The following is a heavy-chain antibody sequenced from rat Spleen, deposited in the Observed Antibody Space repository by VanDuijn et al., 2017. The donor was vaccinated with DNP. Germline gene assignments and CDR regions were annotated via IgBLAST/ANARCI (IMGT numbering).Heavy chain of an antibody. CDR1: GFPLTSSH. CDR2: VWSDEDT. Sequence: QVQLKESGPGLVQPSQTLSLTCTVSGFPLTSSHVHWVRQSPGKGLEWLGLVWSDEDTSYNSALKSRLSISRDTSKSQVFLKMNRLQTEDTATYYCVRDQIGSSGLRSWGQGVMVTVSS. D-gene: IGHD1-11*01. J-gene: IGHJ2*01. CDR3: VRDQIGSSGLRS. V-gene: IGHV2-32*01.